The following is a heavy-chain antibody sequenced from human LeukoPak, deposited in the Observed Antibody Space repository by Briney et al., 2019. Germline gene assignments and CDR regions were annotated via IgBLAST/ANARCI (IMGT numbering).Heavy chain of an antibody. Sequence: GGSLRHSCAHSGFTFSDYYMSWMRPAPGKGLEWVSYISHIGSTMYYADSVKGRFTISRDNAKNSLYLQMNSLRAGDTAVYYCARDSIVRGNIGNDMDVWGKGTTVTVSS. V-gene: IGHV3-11*01. CDR1: GFTFSDYY. CDR3: ARDSIVRGNIGNDMDV. J-gene: IGHJ6*03. CDR2: ISHIGSTM. D-gene: IGHD2-8*01.